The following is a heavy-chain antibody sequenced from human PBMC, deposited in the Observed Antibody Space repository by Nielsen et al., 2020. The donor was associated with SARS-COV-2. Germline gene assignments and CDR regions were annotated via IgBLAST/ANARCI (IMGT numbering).Heavy chain of an antibody. CDR3: ARRAEGLELWRRYFYYMDV. J-gene: IGHJ6*03. CDR2: INHSGST. CDR1: GGSFSGYH. D-gene: IGHD5-18*01. V-gene: IGHV4-34*01. Sequence: SETLSLTCSVYGGSFSGYHWSWIRQSPGKGLEWIGEINHSGSTNYNPSLKSRVTISTDTSKNKFSLNLSSVTAADMAVYYCARRAEGLELWRRYFYYMDVWGKGTTVTVSS.